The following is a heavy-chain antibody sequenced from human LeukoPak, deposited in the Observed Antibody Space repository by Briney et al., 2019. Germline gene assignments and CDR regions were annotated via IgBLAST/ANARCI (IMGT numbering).Heavy chain of an antibody. CDR2: INNDGRST. V-gene: IGHV3-74*01. J-gene: IGHJ4*02. CDR1: GFTFSFYW. D-gene: IGHD3-10*01. CDR3: ARDWDGSVTSLDY. Sequence: SGGSLRLSCASSGFTFSFYWMHWVRQAPGKGLVWVSRINNDGRSTSYAGSVKGRFTISRDNAKNTLYLQMNSLRPEDTAVYYCARDWDGSVTSLDYWGQGTLVTVSS.